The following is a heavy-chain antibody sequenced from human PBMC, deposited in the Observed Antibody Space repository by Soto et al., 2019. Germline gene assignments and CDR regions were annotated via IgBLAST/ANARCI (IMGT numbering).Heavy chain of an antibody. Sequence: PGGSLRLSCASSGFTFSSYSMNWVRQAPGKGLEWVSYISSSSSTIYYADSVKGRFTISRDNDKNSLYLQMNSLRDEDTAVYYCARETLNYYGMDVWGQGTTVTVSS. CDR3: ARETLNYYGMDV. J-gene: IGHJ6*02. CDR1: GFTFSSYS. CDR2: ISSSSSTI. D-gene: IGHD3-9*01. V-gene: IGHV3-48*02.